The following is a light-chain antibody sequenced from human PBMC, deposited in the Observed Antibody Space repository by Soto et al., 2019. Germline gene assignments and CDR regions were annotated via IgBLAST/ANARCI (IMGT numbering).Light chain of an antibody. CDR2: GAS. CDR1: QSVSSSY. J-gene: IGKJ1*01. V-gene: IGKV3-20*01. Sequence: IVLAHSPGTLSFSPGERATLSFRASQSVSSSYLAWYQQKPGQAPRLLIYGASSRATGIPDRFSGSGSGTDFTLTISRLEPEDFAVYYCQQYGSSPWTFGQGTKVDIK. CDR3: QQYGSSPWT.